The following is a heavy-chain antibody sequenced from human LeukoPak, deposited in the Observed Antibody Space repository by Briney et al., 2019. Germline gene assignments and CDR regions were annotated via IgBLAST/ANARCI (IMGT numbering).Heavy chain of an antibody. V-gene: IGHV1-69*13. CDR2: IIPIFGTA. CDR3: ARDARIEDTGPYYYYYYMDV. D-gene: IGHD5-18*01. J-gene: IGHJ6*03. Sequence: ASVKVSCKASGGTFSSYAISWVRQAPGQGLEWMGGIIPIFGTANYAQKFQGRVTITADESTSTAYMELSSLRSEDTAVYYCARDARIEDTGPYYYYYYMDVWGKGTTVTISS. CDR1: GGTFSSYA.